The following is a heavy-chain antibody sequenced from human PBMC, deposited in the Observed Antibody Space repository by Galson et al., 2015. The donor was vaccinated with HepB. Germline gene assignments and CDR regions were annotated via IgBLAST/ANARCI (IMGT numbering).Heavy chain of an antibody. CDR1: GFTFSSYW. CDR2: INSDGSST. Sequence: SLRLSCAASGFTFSSYWMHWVRQAPGKGLVWVSRINSDGSSTSYADSVKGRFTISRDNAKNTLYLQMNSLRAEDTAVYYCARDPPYCSSTSCYEWYFNLWGRGTLVTVSS. CDR3: ARDPPYCSSTSCYEWYFNL. D-gene: IGHD2-2*01. J-gene: IGHJ2*01. V-gene: IGHV3-74*01.